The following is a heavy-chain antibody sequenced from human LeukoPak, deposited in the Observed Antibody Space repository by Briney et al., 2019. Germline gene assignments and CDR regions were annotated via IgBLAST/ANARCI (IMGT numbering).Heavy chain of an antibody. Sequence: SETLSLTCGVSGASISSGGYAWSWIRQPPGKGLEWIGYIFHSGNTYYNPSLKSRVTISVDRSKNQFSLKLSSVTAADTAVYYCARGYDVFTSHDYFDYWGLGTLVTVSS. D-gene: IGHD3-9*01. CDR1: GASISSGGYA. CDR2: IFHSGNT. J-gene: IGHJ4*02. V-gene: IGHV4-30-2*01. CDR3: ARGYDVFTSHDYFDY.